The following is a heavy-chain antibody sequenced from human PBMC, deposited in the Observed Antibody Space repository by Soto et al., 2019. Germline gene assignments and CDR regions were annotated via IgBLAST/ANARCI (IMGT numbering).Heavy chain of an antibody. J-gene: IGHJ6*02. CDR1: GGSFSGYY. CDR3: ARGPTRLASGYYYGMDV. CDR2: INHSGST. D-gene: IGHD3-3*02. Sequence: SETLSLTCAVYGGSFSGYYWSWIRQPPGKGLEWIGEINHSGSTNYNPSLKSRVTISVDTSKNQFSLKLSSVTAADTAVYYCARGPTRLASGYYYGMDVWGQGTTVTVSS. V-gene: IGHV4-34*01.